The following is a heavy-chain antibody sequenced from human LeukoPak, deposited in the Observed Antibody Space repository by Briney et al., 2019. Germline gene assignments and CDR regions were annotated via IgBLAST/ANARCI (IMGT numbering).Heavy chain of an antibody. CDR1: GFTFSSYG. V-gene: IGHV3-30*03. CDR2: ISYDGSNK. Sequence: PGGSLRLSCAASGFTFSSYGMHWVRQAPGKGLEWVAVISYDGSNKYYADSVKGRFTISRDNSKNTLYLQMNTLRAEDTAVYYCARGQLWQTGWFDPWGQGTLVTVSS. J-gene: IGHJ5*02. CDR3: ARGQLWQTGWFDP. D-gene: IGHD5-18*01.